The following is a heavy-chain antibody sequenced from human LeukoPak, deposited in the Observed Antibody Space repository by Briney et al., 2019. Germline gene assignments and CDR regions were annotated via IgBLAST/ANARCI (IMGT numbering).Heavy chain of an antibody. CDR3: ATSLWRQWLDIVFDY. CDR1: GFTFSSYA. D-gene: IGHD6-19*01. Sequence: GGSLRLSCAASGFTFSSYAMSWVRQAPGKGLEWVSAISGSGGSTYYADSVKGRFTISRDNSKNTLYLQMNSLRAEDTAVYYCATSLWRQWLDIVFDYWGQGTLVTVSS. V-gene: IGHV3-23*01. CDR2: ISGSGGST. J-gene: IGHJ4*02.